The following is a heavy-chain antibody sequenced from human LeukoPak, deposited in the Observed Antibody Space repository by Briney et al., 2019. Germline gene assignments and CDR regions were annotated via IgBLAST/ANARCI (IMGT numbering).Heavy chain of an antibody. CDR3: ARDLRNYYYGMDV. Sequence: GGSLRLPCAASGFTFSGYAMHWVRQAPGKGLEWVAVISYDGSNKYYADSVKGRYTISRDNSKNTLYLQMNSLRAEDTAVYYCARDLRNYYYGMDVWGQGTTVTVSS. V-gene: IGHV3-30*04. CDR2: ISYDGSNK. J-gene: IGHJ6*02. CDR1: GFTFSGYA.